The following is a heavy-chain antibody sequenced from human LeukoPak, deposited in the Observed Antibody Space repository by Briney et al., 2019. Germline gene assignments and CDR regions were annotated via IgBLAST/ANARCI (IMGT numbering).Heavy chain of an antibody. Sequence: SETLSLTCAVYGGSLSGYYWSWIRQAPGKWLEWIGAINHSGSTNYNPSLKSRVTISVDTSKNQFSPKLSSVTAADTAVYYCAREAYSYGHTSQAFDYWGQGTLVTVSS. CDR3: AREAYSYGHTSQAFDY. D-gene: IGHD5-18*01. V-gene: IGHV4-34*01. CDR2: INHSGST. CDR1: GGSLSGYY. J-gene: IGHJ4*02.